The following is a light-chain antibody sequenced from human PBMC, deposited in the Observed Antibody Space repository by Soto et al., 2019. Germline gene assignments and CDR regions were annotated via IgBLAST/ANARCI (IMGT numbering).Light chain of an antibody. Sequence: DIQMTQSPSSVSASVGDRVSITCRASQGISNWLAWYQQKPGKAPKLLIYGASNLQSGVPSRFSGSGSATDVTLTITSLQPEDFATYYCQQADIIPITFGQGTRLEIK. CDR3: QQADIIPIT. V-gene: IGKV1D-12*01. J-gene: IGKJ5*01. CDR1: QGISNW. CDR2: GAS.